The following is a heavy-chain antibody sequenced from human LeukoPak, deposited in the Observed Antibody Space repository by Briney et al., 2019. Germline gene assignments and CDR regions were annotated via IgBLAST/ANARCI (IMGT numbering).Heavy chain of an antibody. CDR1: GGSFSGYY. CDR3: ARPKVPAARGDYFDY. CDR2: INHSGST. Sequence: PSETLSLTCAVYGGSFSGYYWSWIRQPPGKGLEWIGEINHSGSTNYNPSLKSRVTISVDTSKNQFSLKLSSVTAADTAVYYCARPKVPAARGDYFDYWGQGTLVTVSS. D-gene: IGHD2-2*01. J-gene: IGHJ4*02. V-gene: IGHV4-34*01.